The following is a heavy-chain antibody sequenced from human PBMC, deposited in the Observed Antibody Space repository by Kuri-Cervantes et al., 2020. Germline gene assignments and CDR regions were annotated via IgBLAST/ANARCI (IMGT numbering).Heavy chain of an antibody. CDR2: ISSSSSYI. Sequence: GGSLRLSCAASGFTFSSYSMNWVRQAPGKGLEWVSSISSSSSYIYYADSVKGRFTISRDNAKNSLYLQMNSLRSEDTAVYYCAKVPAAFTCGGDCYWIQDIAFDIWGQGTKVTVSS. J-gene: IGHJ3*02. V-gene: IGHV3-21*01. CDR1: GFTFSSYS. D-gene: IGHD2-21*02. CDR3: AKVPAAFTCGGDCYWIQDIAFDI.